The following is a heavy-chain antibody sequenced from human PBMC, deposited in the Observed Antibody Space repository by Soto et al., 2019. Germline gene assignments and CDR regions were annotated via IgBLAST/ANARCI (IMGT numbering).Heavy chain of an antibody. CDR2: IKRKTDGGTT. D-gene: IGHD3-9*01. CDR3: ATECFFDWLCSAYYFDY. J-gene: IGHJ4*02. V-gene: IGHV3-15*01. CDR1: GFTFSNAW. Sequence: EVQLVESGGGLVKPGGSLRLSCAASGFTFSNAWMSWVRQAPGKGLEWAGRIKRKTDGGTTDYAAPVKGRFTISRDDSKNTQYLQMNSLITEDTAVYYCATECFFDWLCSAYYFDYWGQGTLVTVSS.